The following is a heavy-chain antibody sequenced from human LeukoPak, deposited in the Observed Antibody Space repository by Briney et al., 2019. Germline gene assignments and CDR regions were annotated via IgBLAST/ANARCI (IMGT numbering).Heavy chain of an antibody. V-gene: IGHV3-13*04. Sequence: PGGSLRLSCAASGFTFSSYDMHWVRQTTGEGLEWVSGIDTAGGTYYPDSAKGRITISRDNAKNSLYLQMNSLRAGDTALYYCARRRGGLGSYSDDFDIWGQGTMVTVSS. CDR1: GFTFSSYD. J-gene: IGHJ3*02. CDR2: IDTAGGT. CDR3: ARRRGGLGSYSDDFDI. D-gene: IGHD3-10*01.